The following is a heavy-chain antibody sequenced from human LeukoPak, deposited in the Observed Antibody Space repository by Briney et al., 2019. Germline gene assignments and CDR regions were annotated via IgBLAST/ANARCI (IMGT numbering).Heavy chain of an antibody. CDR2: INHSGST. D-gene: IGHD3-16*02. CDR1: GGSFSGYY. V-gene: IGHV4-34*01. CDR3: ARGSRYDYVWGSYRFSY. J-gene: IGHJ4*02. Sequence: SETLSLTCAVYGGSFSGYYWSWIRQPPGKGLEWIGEINHSGSTNYNPSLKSRVTISVDTSKNQFSLKLSSVTAADTAVYYCARGSRYDYVWGSYRFSYWGQGTLVTVSS.